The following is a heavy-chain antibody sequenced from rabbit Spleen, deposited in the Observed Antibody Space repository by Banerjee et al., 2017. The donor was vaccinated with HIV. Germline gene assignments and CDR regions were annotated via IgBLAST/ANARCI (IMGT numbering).Heavy chain of an antibody. CDR2: INTVTGKS. CDR3: ARDLVAVIGWNFNL. V-gene: IGHV1S40*01. CDR1: GVSFSGDSFSGDSY. J-gene: IGHJ4*01. D-gene: IGHD1-1*01. Sequence: QSLEESGGDLVKPGASLTLTCTASGVSFSGDSFSGDSYMCWVRQAPGKGLEWIACINTVTGKSVYASWAKGRFIMSRTSSTTVTLQMTSLTAADTATYFCARDLVAVIGWNFNLWGQGTLVTVS.